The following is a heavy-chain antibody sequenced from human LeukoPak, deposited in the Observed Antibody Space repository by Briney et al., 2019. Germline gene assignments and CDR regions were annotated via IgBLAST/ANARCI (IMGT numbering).Heavy chain of an antibody. V-gene: IGHV3-53*01. CDR1: GFTVSSNY. J-gene: IGHJ4*02. CDR2: IYSGGST. D-gene: IGHD4-17*01. Sequence: GTSLRLSSAASGFTVSSNYMSCVSPAPGKGLEWVSVIYSGGSTYYADSVKGRFTISRDNSKNTMYLQMNSLRAEDTAVYYWARESHDGESSYWGQGTLVTVSS. CDR3: ARESHDGESSY.